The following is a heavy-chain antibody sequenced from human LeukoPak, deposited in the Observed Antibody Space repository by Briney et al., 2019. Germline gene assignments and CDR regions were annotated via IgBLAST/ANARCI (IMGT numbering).Heavy chain of an antibody. V-gene: IGHV1-69*13. D-gene: IGHD5-24*01. Sequence: GASVKVSCKASGYTFTSYGISWVRQAPGQGLEWMGGIIPIFGTANYAQKFQGGVTITADESTSTAYMELSSLRSEDTAVYYCALGWLQLPDPNYYMDVWGKGTTVTISS. CDR3: ALGWLQLPDPNYYMDV. J-gene: IGHJ6*03. CDR2: IIPIFGTA. CDR1: GYTFTSYG.